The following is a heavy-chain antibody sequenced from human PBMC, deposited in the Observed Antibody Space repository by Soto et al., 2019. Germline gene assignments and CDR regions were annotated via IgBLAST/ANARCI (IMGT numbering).Heavy chain of an antibody. Sequence: GGSLRLSCAASGFTFSDYYMSWIRQAPGKGLEWVSYISSSGSTIYYADSVKGRFTISRDNAKNSLYLQMNSLRAEDTAVYYCARANSVVYYDSSGGYGMDVWGQGTTVTVSS. CDR1: GFTFSDYY. J-gene: IGHJ6*02. CDR3: ARANSVVYYDSSGGYGMDV. D-gene: IGHD3-22*01. CDR2: ISSSGSTI. V-gene: IGHV3-11*01.